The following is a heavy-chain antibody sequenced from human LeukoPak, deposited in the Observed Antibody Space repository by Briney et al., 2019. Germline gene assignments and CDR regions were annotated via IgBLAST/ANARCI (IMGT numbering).Heavy chain of an antibody. CDR2: IIPILGIA. CDR1: GYTFTSYA. D-gene: IGHD3-22*01. J-gene: IGHJ4*02. CDR3: ASPYYYDSSGYRSFDY. Sequence: SVKVSCKASGYTFTSYAISWVRQAPGQGLEWMGRIIPILGIANYAQKFQGRVTITADKSTSTAYMELSSLRSEDTAVYYCASPYYYDSSGYRSFDYWGQGTLVTVSS. V-gene: IGHV1-69*04.